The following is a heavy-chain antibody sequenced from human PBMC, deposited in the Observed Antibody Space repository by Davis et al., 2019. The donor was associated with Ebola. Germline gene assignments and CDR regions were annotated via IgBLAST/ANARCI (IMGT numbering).Heavy chain of an antibody. J-gene: IGHJ4*02. CDR2: ISYDGSNK. CDR1: GFTFSSYG. V-gene: IGHV3-30*18. CDR3: AKVAWGSSFY. Sequence: GGSLRLSCAASGFTFSSYGMHWVRQAPGKGLEWVAVISYDGSNKYYADSVKGRFTISRDNSKNTLYLQMNSLRAEDTAVYYCAKVAWGSSFYWGQGTLVTVSS. D-gene: IGHD3-16*01.